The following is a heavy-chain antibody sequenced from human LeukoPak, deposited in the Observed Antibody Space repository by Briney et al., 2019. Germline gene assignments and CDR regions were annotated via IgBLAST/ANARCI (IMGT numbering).Heavy chain of an antibody. J-gene: IGHJ4*02. Sequence: GGSLRLSCAASGFSFSDYSMNWVRQAPGKGLEWVSSITISSSIIYYADSVKGRFTISRYNAKNSLFLQMNSLRAEDTAVYYCARDLSDDYSLDYWGQGTLVSVSS. CDR1: GFSFSDYS. CDR3: ARDLSDDYSLDY. D-gene: IGHD3-16*01. V-gene: IGHV3-21*01. CDR2: ITISSSII.